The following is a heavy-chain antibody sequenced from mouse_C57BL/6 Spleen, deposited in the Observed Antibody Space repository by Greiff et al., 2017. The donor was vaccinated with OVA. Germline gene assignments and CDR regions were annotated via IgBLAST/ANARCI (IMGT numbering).Heavy chain of an antibody. D-gene: IGHD3-3*01. CDR2: IDPETGGT. CDR3: TRGDEKY. J-gene: IGHJ2*01. CDR1: GYTFTDYE. Sequence: VQRVESGAELVRPGASVTLSCKASGYTFTDYEMHWVKQTPVHGLEWIGAIDPETGGTAYNQKFKGKAILTADKSSSTAYMELRSLTSEDSAVYYCTRGDEKYWGQGTTLTVSS. V-gene: IGHV1-15*01.